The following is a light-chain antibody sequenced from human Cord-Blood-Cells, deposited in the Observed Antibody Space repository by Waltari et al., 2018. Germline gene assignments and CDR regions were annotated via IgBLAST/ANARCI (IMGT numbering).Light chain of an antibody. Sequence: DIQMAQSPSPLSAFVGGRVTITCQASPDISNYLNWYQQKPGKAPKLLIYDASNLETGVPSRFSGSGSGTDFTFTISSLQPEDIATYYCQQYDNLPLTFGQGTRLEIK. CDR3: QQYDNLPLT. J-gene: IGKJ5*01. V-gene: IGKV1-33*01. CDR2: DAS. CDR1: PDISNY.